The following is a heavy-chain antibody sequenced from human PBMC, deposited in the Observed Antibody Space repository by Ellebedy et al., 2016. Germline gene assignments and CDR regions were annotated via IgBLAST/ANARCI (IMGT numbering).Heavy chain of an antibody. CDR1: GGSISDEDSY. J-gene: IGHJ4*02. CDR3: ARQAITGIGDFDS. V-gene: IGHV4-30-4*01. D-gene: IGHD6-13*01. Sequence: SETLSLTCTVSGGSISDEDSYWSWVRQSPGRGLEWLGYIYYTGKTHYNPSLRSRVAISVDTSKNQFSLKLTAVTATDTAVYYCARQAITGIGDFDSWGQGALVTVSS. CDR2: IYYTGKT.